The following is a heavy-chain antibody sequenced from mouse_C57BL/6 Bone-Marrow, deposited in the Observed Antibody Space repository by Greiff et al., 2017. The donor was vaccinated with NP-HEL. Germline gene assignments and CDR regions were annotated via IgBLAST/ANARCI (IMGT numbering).Heavy chain of an antibody. D-gene: IGHD1-1*01. V-gene: IGHV5-6*01. CDR1: GFTFSSYG. J-gene: IGHJ3*01. CDR2: ISSGGSYT. CDR3: ARHNYGSKFAY. Sequence: EVMLVESGGDLVKPGGSLKLSCAASGFTFSSYGMSWVRQTPDKRLEWVATISSGGSYTYYPDSVKGRFTISRDNAKNTLYLQMSSLKSEDTAMYYCARHNYGSKFAYWGQGTLVTVSA.